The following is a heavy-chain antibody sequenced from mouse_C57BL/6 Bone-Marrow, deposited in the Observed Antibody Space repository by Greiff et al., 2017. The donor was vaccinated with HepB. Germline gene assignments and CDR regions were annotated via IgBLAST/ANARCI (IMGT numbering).Heavy chain of an antibody. Sequence: EVKVVESGAELVRPGASVKLSCTASGFNIKDDYMHWVKQRPEQGLEWIGWIDPENGDTEYASKFQGKATITADTSSNTAYLQLSSLTSEDTAVYYCTPDGYPWGQGTSVTVSS. CDR2: IDPENGDT. CDR1: GFNIKDDY. J-gene: IGHJ4*01. V-gene: IGHV14-4*01. D-gene: IGHD2-3*01. CDR3: TPDGYP.